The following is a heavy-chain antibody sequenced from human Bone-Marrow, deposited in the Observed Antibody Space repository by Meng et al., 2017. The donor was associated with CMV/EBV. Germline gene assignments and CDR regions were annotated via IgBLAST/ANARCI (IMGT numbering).Heavy chain of an antibody. D-gene: IGHD1-26*01. CDR3: ARLANSGYSNY. V-gene: IGHV4-61*01. CDR2: IYYSGST. J-gene: IGHJ4*02. Sequence: SETLSLTCTVSGGSVSSGSYYWSWIRQPPGKGLEWIGYIYYSGSTNYSPSLKSRVTISVDTSKNQFSLKLSSVTAADTAVYYCARLANSGYSNYWGQGTLVTASS. CDR1: GGSVSSGSYY.